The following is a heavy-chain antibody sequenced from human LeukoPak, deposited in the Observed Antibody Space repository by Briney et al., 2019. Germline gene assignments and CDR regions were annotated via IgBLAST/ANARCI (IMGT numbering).Heavy chain of an antibody. Sequence: PSETLSLTCTVSGGSISSYYWSWIRQPPGKGLEWIGYIYHSGSTDYNPSPKSRVTISVDTSKSQFSLKLTSVTAADTAVYYCATLTTVVTAYYSDYWGQGTLVTVSS. CDR3: ATLTTVVTAYYSDY. V-gene: IGHV4-4*09. D-gene: IGHD4-23*01. CDR1: GGSISSYY. CDR2: IYHSGST. J-gene: IGHJ4*02.